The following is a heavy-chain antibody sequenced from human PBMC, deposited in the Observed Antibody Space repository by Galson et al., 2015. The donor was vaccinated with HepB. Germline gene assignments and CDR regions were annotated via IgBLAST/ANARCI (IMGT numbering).Heavy chain of an antibody. D-gene: IGHD3-9*01. CDR2: IYHSGST. CDR1: GYSISSGYY. CDR3: ASGHYDILTGYSLN. V-gene: IGHV4-38-2*02. J-gene: IGHJ4*02. Sequence: LSLTCTVSGYSISSGYYWGWIRQPPGKGLEWIGSIYHSGSTYYNPSLKSRVTISVDTSKNQFSLKLSSVTAADTAVYYCASGHYDILTGYSLNWGQGTLVTVSS.